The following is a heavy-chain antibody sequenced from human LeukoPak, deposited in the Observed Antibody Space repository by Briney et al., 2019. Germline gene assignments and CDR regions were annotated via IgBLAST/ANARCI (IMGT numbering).Heavy chain of an antibody. Sequence: PGGSLRLSCAASGFTFSSYSMNWVRQAPGEGLEWVSSISSGSSFIYYADSVKGRFTISRDNARNSLYLQMNSLRAEDTAVYYCARDSGSPQDAFDIWGQGTMVTVSS. V-gene: IGHV3-21*01. J-gene: IGHJ3*02. D-gene: IGHD6-13*01. CDR2: ISSGSSFI. CDR1: GFTFSSYS. CDR3: ARDSGSPQDAFDI.